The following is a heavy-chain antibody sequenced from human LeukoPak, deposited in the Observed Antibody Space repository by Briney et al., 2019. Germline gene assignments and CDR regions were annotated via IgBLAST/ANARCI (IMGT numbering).Heavy chain of an antibody. D-gene: IGHD3-10*02. CDR3: AKGVRYYYCGMDV. CDR2: ISWNSGSV. Sequence: GGSLRLSCTASGFTFDDYGMHWVRQAPGKGLEWVSGISWNSGSVGYADSVKGRFTISRDNAKNSLHLQMNSLRVEDTALYYCAKGVRYYYCGMDVWGQGTTVTVSS. J-gene: IGHJ6*02. V-gene: IGHV3-9*01. CDR1: GFTFDDYG.